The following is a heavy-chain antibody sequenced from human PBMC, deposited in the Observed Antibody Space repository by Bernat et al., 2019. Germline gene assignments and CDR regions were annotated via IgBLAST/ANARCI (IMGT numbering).Heavy chain of an antibody. D-gene: IGHD6-19*01. CDR3: AREDSSGWYFDY. J-gene: IGHJ4*02. CDR1: GFTFSSYG. CDR2: IWYDGSNK. Sequence: QVQLVESGGGVVQPGRSLRLSCAASGFTFSSYGMHWVRQAPGKGLEWVAVIWYDGSNKYYADSVKGRFTISRDNSKNTLYLQMNSLRAEDTAVYYCAREDSSGWYFDYWGQGTLVTVSS. V-gene: IGHV3-33*01.